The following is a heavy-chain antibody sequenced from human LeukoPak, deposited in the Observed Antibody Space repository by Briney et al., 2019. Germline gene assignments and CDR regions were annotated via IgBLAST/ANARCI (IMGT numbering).Heavy chain of an antibody. Sequence: SETLSLTCTVSGGSISSYYWSWIRQPPGKGLEWIGYIYYSGSTNYNPSLKSRVTISVDTSKNQFSLKLSSVTAADTAVYYCAREGYCSGGSCPDYWGQGTLVTVS. CDR1: GGSISSYY. D-gene: IGHD2-15*01. CDR3: AREGYCSGGSCPDY. V-gene: IGHV4-59*01. CDR2: IYYSGST. J-gene: IGHJ4*02.